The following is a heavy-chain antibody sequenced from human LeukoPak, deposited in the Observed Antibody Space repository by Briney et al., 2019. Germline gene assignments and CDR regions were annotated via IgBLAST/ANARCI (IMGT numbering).Heavy chain of an antibody. CDR3: ARTWIQAPFDY. D-gene: IGHD5-18*01. J-gene: IGHJ4*02. V-gene: IGHV4-34*01. Sequence: PSETLYLTCAVYGGSFSGYYWSWIRQPPGKGLEWIGEINHSGSTNYNPSLKSRVTISVDTSKNQFSLKLSSVTAADTAVYYCARTWIQAPFDYWGQGTLVTVSS. CDR2: INHSGST. CDR1: GGSFSGYY.